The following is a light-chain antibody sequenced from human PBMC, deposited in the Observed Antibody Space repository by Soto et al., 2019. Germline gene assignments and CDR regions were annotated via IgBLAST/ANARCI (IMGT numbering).Light chain of an antibody. CDR1: QSVSSSY. CDR3: QQYGSSPPIT. CDR2: GAS. Sequence: ESVLTQSPGTLSLSPGDRASLSCRASQSVSSSYLAWSQKKPGQAPRLXVYGASSRATGIPDRFSGSGSGTDFTLTISRLEPEDFAVYYCQQYGSSPPITFGQGTRLEIK. V-gene: IGKV3-20*01. J-gene: IGKJ5*01.